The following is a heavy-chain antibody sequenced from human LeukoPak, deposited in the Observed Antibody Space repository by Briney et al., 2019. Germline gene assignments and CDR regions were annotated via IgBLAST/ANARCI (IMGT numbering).Heavy chain of an antibody. Sequence: GGSLRLSCAASGFTFDDYTMHWVRQAPGKGLEWVSLISWDGGNTYYADSVKGRFTISRDNSKNSLYLQMNSLRTEDTALYYCAKSMVSGSSHWCSDLWGRGTLVTVSS. J-gene: IGHJ2*01. CDR3: AKSMVSGSSHWCSDL. CDR2: ISWDGGNT. CDR1: GFTFDDYT. D-gene: IGHD3-10*01. V-gene: IGHV3-43*01.